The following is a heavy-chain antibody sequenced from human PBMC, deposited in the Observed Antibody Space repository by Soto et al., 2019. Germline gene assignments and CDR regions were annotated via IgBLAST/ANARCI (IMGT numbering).Heavy chain of an antibody. CDR1: GGSISSSSCY. V-gene: IGHV4-39*01. J-gene: IGHJ6*02. CDR2: IFYSGTT. CDR3: ARVPEKVYGYQNGMDV. Sequence: SETLSHTCTVSGGSISSSSCYCGWIRQPPGKGPEWIGSIFYSGTTYYHPSLMSRVAMSVDTSKSQFSLKLSSVTAADTAIYYCARVPEKVYGYQNGMDVWGQGTTVTVSS. D-gene: IGHD2-8*01.